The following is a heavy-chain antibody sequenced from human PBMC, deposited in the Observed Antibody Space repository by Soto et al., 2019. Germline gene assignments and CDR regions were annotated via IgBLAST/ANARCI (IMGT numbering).Heavy chain of an antibody. CDR3: AKDQGYCSSTSCYFDY. D-gene: IGHD2-2*01. CDR1: GFTFSSYA. CDR2: ISGSGGST. Sequence: EVQLLESGGGLVQPGVSLSLSCAASGFTFSSYAWSWVRQAPGKGLEWVSAISGSGGSTYYADSVKGRFTISRDNSNNTLYLQMNSLRAEDTAVYYWAKDQGYCSSTSCYFDYWGQGPLVTVSS. V-gene: IGHV3-23*01. J-gene: IGHJ4*02.